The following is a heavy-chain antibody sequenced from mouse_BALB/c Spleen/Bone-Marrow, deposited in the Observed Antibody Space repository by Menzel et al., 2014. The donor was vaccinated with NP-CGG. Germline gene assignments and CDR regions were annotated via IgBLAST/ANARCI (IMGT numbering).Heavy chain of an antibody. J-gene: IGHJ4*01. D-gene: IGHD2-13*01. Sequence: VQLQQSGAELVKSGTSVKLSCKTSGHTFTSYWMHWVKQRPGQGLEWIGEINPSNGRTNYNEKFKNKATLTVDKSSSTAYMQLSSLTSEDSAVYFCARTYGDSPYFYGMDYWGQGTSVTVSS. CDR3: ARTYGDSPYFYGMDY. CDR2: INPSNGRT. CDR1: GHTFTSYW. V-gene: IGHV1S81*02.